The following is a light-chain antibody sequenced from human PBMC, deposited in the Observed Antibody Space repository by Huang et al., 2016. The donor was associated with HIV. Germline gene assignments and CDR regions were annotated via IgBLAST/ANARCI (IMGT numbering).Light chain of an antibody. CDR3: HQYGGSPGT. CDR1: QSVRSNY. Sequence: EIVLTQSPGTLSLSPGERATLSCRASQSVRSNYLAWYQKKPGQAPRLLLYGASRRATGIPDRFSGRGSGTDFTLTIGRLEPEDFAVYYCHQYGGSPGTFGQGTKLEIK. V-gene: IGKV3-20*01. CDR2: GAS. J-gene: IGKJ2*01.